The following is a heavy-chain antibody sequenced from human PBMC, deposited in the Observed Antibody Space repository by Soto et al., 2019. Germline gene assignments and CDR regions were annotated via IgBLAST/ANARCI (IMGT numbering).Heavy chain of an antibody. D-gene: IGHD6-13*01. Sequence: QVQLVQSGPEMKKPGSSVKVSCKISGGTFSGTAINWVRQAPGQGHEWVGGIIPVFATTHYPQKFQGRVTITADDSTNTGYLDLNRLRSDDTAVYHCVRAPHNSRFKFVHWGQRTRVTVSS. CDR3: VRAPHNSRFKFVH. J-gene: IGHJ4*02. CDR1: GGTFSGTA. CDR2: IIPVFATT. V-gene: IGHV1-69*01.